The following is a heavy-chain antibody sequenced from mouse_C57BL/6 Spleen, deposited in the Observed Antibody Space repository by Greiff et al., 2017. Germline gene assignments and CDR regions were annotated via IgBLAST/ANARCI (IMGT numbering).Heavy chain of an antibody. CDR3: AREDYGRFYAMDY. CDR1: GFTFSDYG. D-gene: IGHD2-4*01. J-gene: IGHJ4*01. V-gene: IGHV5-17*01. Sequence: EVQLVESGGGLVKPGGSLKLSCAASGFTFSDYGMHWVRQAPEKGLVWVAYISSGSSTIYYADTVKGRFTISRDNAKNTLFLQMTSLRSEDTAMYYCAREDYGRFYAMDYWGQGTSVTVSS. CDR2: ISSGSSTI.